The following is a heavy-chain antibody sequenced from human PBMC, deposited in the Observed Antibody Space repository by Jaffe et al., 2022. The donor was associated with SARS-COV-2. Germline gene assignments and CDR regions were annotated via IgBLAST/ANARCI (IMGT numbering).Heavy chain of an antibody. D-gene: IGHD1-1*01. CDR2: ISPSGDII. J-gene: IGHJ3*02. V-gene: IGHV3-48*03. CDR3: ARDHRDASKLPIAFDI. CDR1: GFTFSIAE. Sequence: EMQLVESGGGLVQPGGSLRLSCVASGFTFSIAEMNWVRQAPGKGPEWVSYISPSGDIILYADSVKGRCSISRDNAKNTLFLQMNSLRAEDTALYYCARDHRDASKLPIAFDIWGQGTMVTVSS.